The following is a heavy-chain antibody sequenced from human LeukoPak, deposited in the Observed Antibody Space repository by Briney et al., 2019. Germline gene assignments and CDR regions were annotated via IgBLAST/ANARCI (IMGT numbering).Heavy chain of an antibody. CDR1: GFTFGSYA. V-gene: IGHV3-23*01. CDR2: ISGSGGST. D-gene: IGHD6-19*01. Sequence: GGSLRLSCAASGFTFGSYAMSWVRQAPGKGLEWVSAISGSGGSTYYADSVKGRFTTSRDNSKNTLYLQMNSLRAEDTAVYYCAKAPKSYSSGWGLFDYWGQGTLVTVSS. CDR3: AKAPKSYSSGWGLFDY. J-gene: IGHJ4*02.